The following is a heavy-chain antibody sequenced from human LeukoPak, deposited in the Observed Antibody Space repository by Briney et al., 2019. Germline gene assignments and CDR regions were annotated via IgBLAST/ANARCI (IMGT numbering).Heavy chain of an antibody. CDR3: ARLMGDSSGYSHYFDY. CDR2: IYPGDSDT. J-gene: IGHJ4*02. V-gene: IGHV5-51*01. Sequence: HGESLKISCKGSGYSFTSYWIGWVRQMPGKGLEWMGIIYPGDSDTRYSPSFQGQVTISADKSLGTAYLQWGSLKASDTAMYYCARLMGDSSGYSHYFDYWGQGTLLTVSS. D-gene: IGHD3-22*01. CDR1: GYSFTSYW.